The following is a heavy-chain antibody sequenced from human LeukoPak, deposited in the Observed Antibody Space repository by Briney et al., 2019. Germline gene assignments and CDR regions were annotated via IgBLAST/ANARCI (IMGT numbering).Heavy chain of an antibody. CDR1: GYTFTSYY. Sequence: ASVKVSCKASGYTFTSYYMHWVRQAPGQGLEWMGIINPSGGSTSYAQKFQGRVTMTRDTSTSTVYMELSSLRSEDTAVYYCARVSRGYYYYYGMDVWGQGTTVTVTS. J-gene: IGHJ6*02. CDR3: ARVSRGYYYYYGMDV. CDR2: INPSGGST. V-gene: IGHV1-46*01.